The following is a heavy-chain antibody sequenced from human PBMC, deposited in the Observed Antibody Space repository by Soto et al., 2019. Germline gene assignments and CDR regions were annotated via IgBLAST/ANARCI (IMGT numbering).Heavy chain of an antibody. J-gene: IGHJ5*02. CDR3: ARMATSGTFNWFDP. Sequence: QVQLVQSGAQVKKPGASVKVSCKASGYTFGNNDISWVRQATGQGLEWMGWMNPNSGNTGYAQKFPGRVSITGNTSITTAYLELSSLRSDDTAIYYCARMATSGTFNWFDPWGQGTLVIVSS. V-gene: IGHV1-8*01. CDR1: GYTFGNND. CDR2: MNPNSGNT.